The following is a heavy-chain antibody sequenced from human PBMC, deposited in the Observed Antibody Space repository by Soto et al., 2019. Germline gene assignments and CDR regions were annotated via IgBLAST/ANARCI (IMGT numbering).Heavy chain of an antibody. Sequence: ASVKVSCKASGYTFTSYDINWVRQATGQGLEWMGWMNPNSGNTGYAQKFQGRVTMTRNTSISTAYMELSSLRSEDTAVYYCARGNHGGNAVVGYSYYYGMDVWGQGTTVTVSS. CDR1: GYTFTSYD. J-gene: IGHJ6*02. CDR2: MNPNSGNT. V-gene: IGHV1-8*01. D-gene: IGHD2-15*01. CDR3: ARGNHGGNAVVGYSYYYGMDV.